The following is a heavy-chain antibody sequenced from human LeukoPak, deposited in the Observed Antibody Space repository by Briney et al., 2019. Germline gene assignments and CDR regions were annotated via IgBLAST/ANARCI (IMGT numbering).Heavy chain of an antibody. CDR3: ARETASDVWGSYRYTLDY. D-gene: IGHD3-16*02. CDR2: INPNSGGT. J-gene: IGHJ4*02. Sequence: YMHWVRQAPGQGLEWMGWINPNSGGTNYAQKFQGRVTMTRDTSISTAYMELSSLRSEDTAVYYCARETASDVWGSYRYTLDYWGQGTLVTVSS. V-gene: IGHV1-2*02. CDR1: Y.